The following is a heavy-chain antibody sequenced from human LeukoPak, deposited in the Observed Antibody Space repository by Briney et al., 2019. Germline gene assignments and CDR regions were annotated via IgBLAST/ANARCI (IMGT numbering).Heavy chain of an antibody. Sequence: GASVKVSCKTSGYTFTDYYIHWVRQAPGQGLEWMGWINPDSGYTNYAQKFQGRVTVTRDTSISTAYMELSSLRSDDTAVYYCARSVISGDSSSPWDYWGQGTLVTVSS. V-gene: IGHV1-2*02. D-gene: IGHD6-13*01. CDR1: GYTFTDYY. J-gene: IGHJ4*02. CDR2: INPDSGYT. CDR3: ARSVISGDSSSPWDY.